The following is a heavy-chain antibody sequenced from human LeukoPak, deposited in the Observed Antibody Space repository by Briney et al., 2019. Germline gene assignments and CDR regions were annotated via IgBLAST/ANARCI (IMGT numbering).Heavy chain of an antibody. CDR2: ISSSGDLT. CDR3: ARETFYYDNTGHYYSAFEDY. J-gene: IGHJ4*02. V-gene: IGHV3-48*03. Sequence: GGSLRLSCAASGFTFGIFEMNWVRQAPGKGLEWISYISSSGDLTYYADSVKGRITISRDNAKNSLYLQMNSLRAEDTAVYYCARETFYYDNTGHYYSAFEDYWGQGTLVTVSS. CDR1: GFTFGIFE. D-gene: IGHD3-22*01.